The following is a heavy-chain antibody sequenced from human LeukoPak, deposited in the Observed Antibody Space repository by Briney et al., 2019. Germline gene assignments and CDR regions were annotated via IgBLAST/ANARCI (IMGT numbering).Heavy chain of an antibody. CDR1: GGSLSGYY. D-gene: IGHD3-10*01. V-gene: IGHV4-34*01. Sequence: SETLSLTCAVYGGSLSGYYWSWMRQPPGKGREWIGEINHSGSTNYNPPLKSRVTISVDTSKNQLSLKLSSVTAGDTAVYYCARGLKGVTMVRGETLNWFDPWGQGTLVTVSS. CDR3: ARGLKGVTMVRGETLNWFDP. J-gene: IGHJ5*02. CDR2: INHSGST.